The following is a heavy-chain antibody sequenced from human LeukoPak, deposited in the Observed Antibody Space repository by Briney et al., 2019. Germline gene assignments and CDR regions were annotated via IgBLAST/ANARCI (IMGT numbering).Heavy chain of an antibody. CDR3: ARRRPNPYYYDSSGFDAFDI. Sequence: PSETLSLTCTVSDGSISSYYWSWIRQPPGKGLEWIGYIYYSGSTNYNPSLKSRVTISVDTSKNQFSLKLSSVTAADTAVYYCARRRPNPYYYDSSGFDAFDIWGQGTMVTVSS. CDR2: IYYSGST. CDR1: DGSISSYY. D-gene: IGHD3-22*01. J-gene: IGHJ3*02. V-gene: IGHV4-59*08.